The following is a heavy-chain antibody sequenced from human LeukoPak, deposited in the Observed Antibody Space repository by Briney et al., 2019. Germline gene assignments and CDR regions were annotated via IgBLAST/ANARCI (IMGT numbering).Heavy chain of an antibody. J-gene: IGHJ4*02. V-gene: IGHV1-69*13. CDR2: IIPIFGTA. CDR3: ARSTYCSSTSCYILQTPPAY. CDR1: GGTFSSYA. D-gene: IGHD2-2*02. Sequence: SVKVSCKASGGTFSSYAISWVRQAPGQGLEWMGGIIPIFGTANYAQKFQGRVTITADESTSTAYMELSSLRSEDTAVYYCARSTYCSSTSCYILQTPPAYWGQGILVTVSS.